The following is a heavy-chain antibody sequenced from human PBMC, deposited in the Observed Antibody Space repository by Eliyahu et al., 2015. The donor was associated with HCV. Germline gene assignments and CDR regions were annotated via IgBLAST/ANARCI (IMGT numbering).Heavy chain of an antibody. CDR2: ISGSGGST. V-gene: IGHV3-23*01. D-gene: IGHD3-3*01. J-gene: IGHJ4*02. CDR3: AKDMITNRLRFLEWLYQVFDY. Sequence: EVQLLESGGGLVQPGGSLRLSCAASGFTFXSYAXSWVRQAPGKGLEWVSAISGSGGSTYYADSVKGRFTISRDNSKNTLYLQMNSLRAEDTAVYYCAKDMITNRLRFLEWLYQVFDYWGQGTLVTVSS. CDR1: GFTFXSYA.